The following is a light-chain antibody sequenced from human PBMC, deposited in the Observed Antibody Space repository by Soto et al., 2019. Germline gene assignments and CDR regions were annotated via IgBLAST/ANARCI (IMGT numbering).Light chain of an antibody. CDR3: QQYYSYPQT. V-gene: IGKV1-8*01. CDR2: GAS. Sequence: AIRMTQSPSSFSASTGDRVTITCRASQGISSYLAWYQQKPGKAPKLLIYGASTLQSGVPSRFSGSGSGTDFTLTIRSLQSEDFATYHCQQYYSYPQTFGQGTMVEIK. CDR1: QGISSY. J-gene: IGKJ1*01.